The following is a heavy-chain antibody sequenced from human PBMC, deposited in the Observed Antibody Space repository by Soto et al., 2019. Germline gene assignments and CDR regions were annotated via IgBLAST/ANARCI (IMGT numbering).Heavy chain of an antibody. J-gene: IGHJ5*02. D-gene: IGHD6-13*01. V-gene: IGHV3-30*18. Sequence: GGSLRLSCAASGFTFSSYGMHWVRHAPGKGLEWVAVISYDGSNKYYADSVKGRFTISRDNSKNTLYLQMNSLRAEDTAVYYCAKDLVAAAGTSYNWFDPWGQGTLVTVSS. CDR3: AKDLVAAAGTSYNWFDP. CDR2: ISYDGSNK. CDR1: GFTFSSYG.